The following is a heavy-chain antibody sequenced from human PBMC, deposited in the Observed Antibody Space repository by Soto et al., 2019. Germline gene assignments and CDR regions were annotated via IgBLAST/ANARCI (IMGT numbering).Heavy chain of an antibody. CDR1: GFTFSSYA. CDR2: ISGSGGST. Sequence: SLRLSCAASGFTFSSYAMSWVRQAPGKGLEWVSAISGSGGSTYYADSVKGRFTISRDNSKNTLYLQMNSLRAEDTAVYYCAKVPTYYDFWSGPNYFDYWGQGTLVTVS. V-gene: IGHV3-23*01. D-gene: IGHD3-3*01. J-gene: IGHJ4*02. CDR3: AKVPTYYDFWSGPNYFDY.